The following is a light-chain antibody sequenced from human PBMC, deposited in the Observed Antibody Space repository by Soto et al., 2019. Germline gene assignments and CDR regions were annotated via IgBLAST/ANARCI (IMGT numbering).Light chain of an antibody. J-gene: IGKJ5*01. CDR2: AAS. Sequence: DIQMTQSPSSLSASVGDRVTITCRASQSISSYLNWYQQKPGKAPKLLIYAASSLQSGFPSRFSGSVSGTDFTLTISSLQPEDFATYYCQQKYSTPITFGQGTRREIK. V-gene: IGKV1-39*01. CDR1: QSISSY. CDR3: QQKYSTPIT.